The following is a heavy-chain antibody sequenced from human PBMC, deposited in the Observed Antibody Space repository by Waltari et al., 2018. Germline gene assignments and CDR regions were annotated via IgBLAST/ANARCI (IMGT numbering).Heavy chain of an antibody. CDR2: VSYSGAT. J-gene: IGHJ3*01. CDR3: ATYIGASVGTAAFDV. Sequence: GWSPQPPGQGFAWIGTVSYSGATYTGPSLEGRVTVSRDTSKNHLSLKLVSVTAADTDVYYCATYIGASVGTAAFDVWGQGTMVTVSS. D-gene: IGHD5-12*01. V-gene: IGHV4-39*02.